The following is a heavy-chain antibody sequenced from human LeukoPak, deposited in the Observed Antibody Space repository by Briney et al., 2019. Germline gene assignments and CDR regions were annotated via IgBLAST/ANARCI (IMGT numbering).Heavy chain of an antibody. D-gene: IGHD5-18*01. Sequence: PSETLSLTCTVSGGSISNYYWTWLRQPPGKGLEWIGYIFHSGSTKYNPSLQSRVTISVDTSKNRFSLKLSSVTAADTAVYYCARHSPTSYDFDYWGQGTLVTVSS. CDR1: GGSISNYY. CDR2: IFHSGST. V-gene: IGHV4-59*08. J-gene: IGHJ4*02. CDR3: ARHSPTSYDFDY.